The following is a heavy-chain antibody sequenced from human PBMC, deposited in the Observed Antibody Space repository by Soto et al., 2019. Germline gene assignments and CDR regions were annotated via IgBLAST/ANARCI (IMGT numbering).Heavy chain of an antibody. D-gene: IGHD3-9*01. CDR2: TYYRSKWYN. CDR1: GDSVSSNSAA. J-gene: IGHJ6*02. V-gene: IGHV6-1*01. Sequence: PSQTLSLTCAISGDSVSSNSAAWNWIRQSPSRGLEWLGRTYYRSKWYNDYAVSVKSRITINPDTSKNQFSLQLNSVTPEDTAVYYCARDRVRRYFDCLPETYYYYYGMDVWGQGTTVTVSS. CDR3: ARDRVRRYFDCLPETYYYYYGMDV.